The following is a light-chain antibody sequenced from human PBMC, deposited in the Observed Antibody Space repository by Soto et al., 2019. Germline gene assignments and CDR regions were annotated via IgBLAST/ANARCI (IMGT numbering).Light chain of an antibody. Sequence: EIVLTQSPGTLSLSPGERATLPCRASQSVSSYLAWYQQKPGQAPRLLIYDASNRATGIPARFSGSGSVTDSTRNISYVWGLGIAVDPFQRSTAWLSTISEGTKVDIK. CDR3: QRSTAWLST. V-gene: IGKV3-11*01. J-gene: IGKJ1*01. CDR2: DAS. CDR1: QSVSSY.